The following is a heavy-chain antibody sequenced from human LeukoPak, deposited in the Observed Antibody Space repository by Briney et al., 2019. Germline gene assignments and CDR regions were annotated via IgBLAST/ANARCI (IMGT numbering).Heavy chain of an antibody. J-gene: IGHJ6*03. V-gene: IGHV3-30*03. CDR2: ISYDGTNK. Sequence: PGGSLRLSCAASGFTFNTYWMHWVRQAPGKGLEWLAVISYDGTNKYYADTVKGRFTISRDHSQSTVDLQMNTLRGADTAVYYCVRSPTYYNMDVWGKGTTVTVSS. CDR3: VRSPTYYNMDV. CDR1: GFTFNTYW.